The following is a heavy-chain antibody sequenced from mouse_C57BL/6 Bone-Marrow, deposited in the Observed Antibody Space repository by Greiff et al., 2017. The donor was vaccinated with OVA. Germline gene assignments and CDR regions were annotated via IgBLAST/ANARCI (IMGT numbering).Heavy chain of an antibody. D-gene: IGHD2-3*01. Sequence: EVQLQQSGPGMVKPSQSLSLTCTVTGYSITSGYDWHWIRHFPGNKLEWMGYISYSGSTNYNPSLKSRISITHDTSKNHFFLKLNSVTTEDTATYYCARGGWLLPHWYFDVWGTGTTVTVSS. CDR3: ARGGWLLPHWYFDV. CDR1: GYSITSGYD. V-gene: IGHV3-1*01. CDR2: ISYSGST. J-gene: IGHJ1*03.